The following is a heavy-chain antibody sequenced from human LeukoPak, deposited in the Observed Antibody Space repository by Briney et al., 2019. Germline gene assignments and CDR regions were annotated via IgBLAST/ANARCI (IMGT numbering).Heavy chain of an antibody. CDR3: ARMDIGYCSSTSCYSFDY. Sequence: NSSETLSLTCTVSGGSISSYYWSWIRQPPGKGLEWIGYIYYSGSTNYNPSLKSRVTISVDMSKNQFSLKLSSVTAADTAVYYCARMDIGYCSSTSCYSFDYWGQGTLVTVSS. J-gene: IGHJ4*02. CDR2: IYYSGST. V-gene: IGHV4-59*01. CDR1: GGSISSYY. D-gene: IGHD2-2*01.